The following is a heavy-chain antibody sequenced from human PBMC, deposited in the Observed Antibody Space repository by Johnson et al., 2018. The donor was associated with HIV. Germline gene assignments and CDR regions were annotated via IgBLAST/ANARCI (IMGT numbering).Heavy chain of an antibody. CDR3: AREGPSERAGFDI. J-gene: IGHJ3*02. CDR1: GFTFNTYW. Sequence: VQLVESGGGLVQPGGSLRLSCAVSGFTFNTYWMHWVRHAPGKGLVWVARINTAGGSTSYVVSVKGPFTVSRDNAKNTMYLQRHRRRADDTAVYYCAREGPSERAGFDIWGQGTMVTVSS. V-gene: IGHV3-74*01. CDR2: INTAGGST.